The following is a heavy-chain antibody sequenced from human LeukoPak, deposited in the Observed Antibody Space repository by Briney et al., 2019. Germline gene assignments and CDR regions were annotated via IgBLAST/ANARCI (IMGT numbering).Heavy chain of an antibody. V-gene: IGHV6-1*01. D-gene: IGHD3-22*01. CDR1: GDSVSSNSAA. J-gene: IGHJ3*02. CDR2: TYYRSKWYN. Sequence: SQTLSLTCAISGDSVSSNSAAWNWIRQSPSRGLEWLGRTYYRSKWYNDYAVSVKSRITINPDTSKNQFPLQLNSVTPEDTAVYYCAREPLIGYYYDSSGYYYGDAFDIWDQGTMVTVSS. CDR3: AREPLIGYYYDSSGYYYGDAFDI.